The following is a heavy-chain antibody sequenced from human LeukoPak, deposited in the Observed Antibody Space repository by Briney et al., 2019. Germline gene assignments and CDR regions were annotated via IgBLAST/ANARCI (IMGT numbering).Heavy chain of an antibody. CDR2: ISSTGNT. CDR1: GFTFRSYA. D-gene: IGHD5-24*01. CDR3: ARNLIGDGYNADDAFDI. V-gene: IGHV3-21*01. Sequence: PGGSLRLSCAGSGFTFRSYAMSWVRQAPGKGLEWVSIISSTGNTFYADSVAGRFTISRDNAKNSLYLQMNSLRAEDTAVYYCARNLIGDGYNADDAFDIWGQGTMVTVSS. J-gene: IGHJ3*02.